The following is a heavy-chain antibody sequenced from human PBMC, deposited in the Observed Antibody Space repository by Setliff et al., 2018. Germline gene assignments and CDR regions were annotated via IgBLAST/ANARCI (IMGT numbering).Heavy chain of an antibody. V-gene: IGHV4-34*01. D-gene: IGHD6-6*01. CDR2: VNDSGSA. Sequence: SETLSLTCDVFGGSFSGYFWAWIRQSPGKGLEWIGDVNDSGSANYKPSLKSRLTISRDTSKNQLSLNLSSVTAADTAVYYCARAWGSSSSSLFYGFDPWGQGTLVTVSS. CDR1: GGSFSGYF. CDR3: ARAWGSSSSSLFYGFDP. J-gene: IGHJ5*02.